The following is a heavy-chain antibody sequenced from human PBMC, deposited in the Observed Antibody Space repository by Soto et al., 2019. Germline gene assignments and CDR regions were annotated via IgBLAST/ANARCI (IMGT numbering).Heavy chain of an antibody. CDR3: ARPTKKERLPFDY. CDR1: GFTFSSYS. D-gene: IGHD1-1*01. CDR2: ISSSSSTI. Sequence: HPGGSLRLSCAASGFTFSSYSMNWVRQAPGKGLEWVSYISSSSSTIYYADSVKGRFTISRDNAKNSLYLQMNSLRAEDTAVYYCARPTKKERLPFDYWGQGTLVTVSS. J-gene: IGHJ4*02. V-gene: IGHV3-48*01.